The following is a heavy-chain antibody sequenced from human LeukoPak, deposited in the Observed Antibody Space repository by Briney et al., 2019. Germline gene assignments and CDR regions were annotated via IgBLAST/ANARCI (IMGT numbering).Heavy chain of an antibody. Sequence: HSGGSLRLSCAASGFTFSSYAMHWVRQAPGKGLEWVAVISYDGSSQYYADSVKGRFTISRDNSKNTLYLQTNSLRAEDTAVYYCAKGVRQQLVQGSTFHIWGQGTMVTVSS. J-gene: IGHJ3*02. CDR2: ISYDGSSQ. V-gene: IGHV3-30*18. CDR3: AKGVRQQLVQGSTFHI. CDR1: GFTFSSYA. D-gene: IGHD6-13*01.